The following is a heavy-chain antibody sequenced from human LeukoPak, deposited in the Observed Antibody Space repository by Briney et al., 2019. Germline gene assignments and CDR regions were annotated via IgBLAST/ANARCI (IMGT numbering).Heavy chain of an antibody. CDR2: INPSRGST. CDR1: GYTFTSYY. Sequence: GASVKVSCKASGYTFTSYYMHWVRQAPGQGLEWMGIINPSRGSTSYAQKFQGRVTMTRDTSTSTVYMELSSLRSEDTAVYYCATLGGVGAYFDYWGQGTLVTVSS. V-gene: IGHV1-46*01. D-gene: IGHD1-26*01. J-gene: IGHJ4*02. CDR3: ATLGGVGAYFDY.